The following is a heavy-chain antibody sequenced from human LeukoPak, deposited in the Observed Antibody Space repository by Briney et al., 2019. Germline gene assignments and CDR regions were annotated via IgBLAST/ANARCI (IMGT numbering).Heavy chain of an antibody. J-gene: IGHJ4*02. CDR2: IWYDGSNK. D-gene: IGHD6-19*01. CDR1: GFTFSSYS. V-gene: IGHV3-33*08. CDR3: ARDYSLNELFSSGWSGIGY. Sequence: PGGSLRLSCAASGFTFSSYSMNWVRQAPGKGLEWVAVIWYDGSNKYYADSVKGRFTISRDNSKNTLYLQMNSLRAEDTAVYYCARDYSLNELFSSGWSGIGYWGQGTLVTVSS.